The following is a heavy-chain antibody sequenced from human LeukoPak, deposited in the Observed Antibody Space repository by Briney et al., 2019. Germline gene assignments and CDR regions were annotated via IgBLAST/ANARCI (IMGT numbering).Heavy chain of an antibody. D-gene: IGHD2-21*02. J-gene: IGHJ4*02. CDR2: IYSGGNT. CDR3: ARGTVTAPDY. Sequence: GGSLRLSCAASGFSVSNTYMSWVRQSPGKGLEWVSIIYSGGNTYYADSVKGRFTISRDNSKNTLYLQMNRLRPEDTAVYYCARGTVTAPDYWGQGTLVTVSS. V-gene: IGHV3-53*01. CDR1: GFSVSNTY.